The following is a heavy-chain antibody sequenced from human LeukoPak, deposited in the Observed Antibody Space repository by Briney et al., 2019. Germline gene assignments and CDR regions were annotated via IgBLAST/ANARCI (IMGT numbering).Heavy chain of an antibody. D-gene: IGHD6-19*01. CDR2: TYYRSKWYN. J-gene: IGHJ3*02. CDR1: GDSVSSNSAA. Sequence: SQTLSHTCAIPGDSVSSNSAAWNWIRQSPSRGLEWLGRTYYRSKWYNDYAVSVKSRITINPDTSGNQFSLQLNSVTPEDTAVYYYASKGYSSGWSRDAFDIWGQGTMVTVSS. V-gene: IGHV6-1*01. CDR3: ASKGYSSGWSRDAFDI.